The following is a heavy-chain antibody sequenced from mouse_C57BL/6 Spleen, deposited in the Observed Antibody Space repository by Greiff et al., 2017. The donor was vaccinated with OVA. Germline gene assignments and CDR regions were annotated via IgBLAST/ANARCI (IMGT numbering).Heavy chain of an antibody. CDR3: ARVITTVVPYFDY. CDR2: IDPSDSET. CDR1: GYTFTSYW. Sequence: VQLQQPGAELVRPGSSVKLSCKASGYTFTSYWMHWVKQRPIQGLEWIGNIDPSDSETHYNQKFKDKATLTVDKSSSTAYMQLSSLTSEDSAVYDGARVITTVVPYFDYWGQGTTLTVSS. D-gene: IGHD1-1*01. J-gene: IGHJ2*01. V-gene: IGHV1-52*01.